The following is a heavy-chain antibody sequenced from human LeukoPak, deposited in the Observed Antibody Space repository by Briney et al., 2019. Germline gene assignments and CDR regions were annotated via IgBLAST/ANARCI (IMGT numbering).Heavy chain of an antibody. CDR2: ITNSGTTI. V-gene: IGHV3-11*01. CDR1: GFTFSDYH. Sequence: GGSLRLSCAASGFTFSDYHMSWIRQAPGKGLEWISYITNSGTTIYYADSVKGRFTISRDNAKNSLYLQMNSLRAEDTAVYYCAREGYYDSSGYGVGYWGQGTLVTVSS. CDR3: AREGYYDSSGYGVGY. D-gene: IGHD3-22*01. J-gene: IGHJ4*02.